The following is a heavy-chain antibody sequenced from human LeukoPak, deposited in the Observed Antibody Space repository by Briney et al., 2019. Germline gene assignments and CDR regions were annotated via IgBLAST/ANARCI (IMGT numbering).Heavy chain of an antibody. V-gene: IGHV4-61*05. Sequence: SETLSLTCTVSGGSISSSSFYWSWIRQPPGKGLEWIGYIYYSGSTNYNPSLKSRVTISVDTSKNQFSLKLSSVTAADTAVYYCAATKGATFGYWGQGTLVTVSS. CDR2: IYYSGST. CDR3: AATKGATFGY. CDR1: GGSISSSSFY. D-gene: IGHD1-26*01. J-gene: IGHJ4*02.